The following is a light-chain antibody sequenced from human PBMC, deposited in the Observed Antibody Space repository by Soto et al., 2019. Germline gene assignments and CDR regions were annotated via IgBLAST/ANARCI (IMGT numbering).Light chain of an antibody. Sequence: EIVMTQSPATLSVSPGDRATLSCRASQSISRNLAWYQQKPGQAPRLLIHRASTRATGIPARFSGSGSGTDFTLTISSLQSEDFALYYCQQYNNWPQTFGQGTKVEIK. CDR3: QQYNNWPQT. CDR1: QSISRN. V-gene: IGKV3-15*01. J-gene: IGKJ1*01. CDR2: RAS.